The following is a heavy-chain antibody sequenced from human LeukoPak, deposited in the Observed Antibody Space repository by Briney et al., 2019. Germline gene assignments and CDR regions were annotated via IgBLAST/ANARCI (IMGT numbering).Heavy chain of an antibody. CDR3: ARDCSGDSCYSGGIDY. D-gene: IGHD2-15*01. Sequence: SETLSLTITVPGDSISSYYWSWIPQPAGKGLEKIERIYTNDSTHYNPPLKSRDTLSVDTYNNQFSPKQSAVTAADTAVYYCARDCSGDSCYSGGIDYWCQGTLVTVSA. J-gene: IGHJ4*02. CDR2: IYTNDST. CDR1: GDSISSYY. V-gene: IGHV4-4*07.